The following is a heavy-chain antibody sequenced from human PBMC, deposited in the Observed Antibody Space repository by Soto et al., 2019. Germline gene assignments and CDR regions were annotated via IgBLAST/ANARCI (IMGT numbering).Heavy chain of an antibody. CDR2: ISSSSSTI. D-gene: IGHD2-15*01. V-gene: IGHV3-48*01. CDR3: ARDAQYCSGGSCYIPRGAFDI. J-gene: IGHJ3*02. CDR1: GFTFSSYS. Sequence: GGSLRLSCAASGFTFSSYSMNWVRQAPGKGLEWVSYISSSSSTIYYADSVKGRFTISRDNAKNSLYLQMNSLRAEDTAVYYCARDAQYCSGGSCYIPRGAFDIWGQGTMVTVSS.